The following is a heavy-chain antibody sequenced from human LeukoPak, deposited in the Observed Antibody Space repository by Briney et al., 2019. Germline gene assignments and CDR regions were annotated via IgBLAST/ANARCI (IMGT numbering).Heavy chain of an antibody. D-gene: IGHD2-2*01. CDR3: ARAQGIPGYCSSTSCYYWFDP. J-gene: IGHJ5*02. Sequence: ASVKVSCKASGYTFTSYGINWVRQATGQGLEWMGWMNPNSGNTGYAQKFQGRVTMTRNTSISTAYMELSSLRSEDTAVYYCARAQGIPGYCSSTSCYYWFDPWGQGTLVTVSS. V-gene: IGHV1-8*01. CDR2: MNPNSGNT. CDR1: GYTFTSYG.